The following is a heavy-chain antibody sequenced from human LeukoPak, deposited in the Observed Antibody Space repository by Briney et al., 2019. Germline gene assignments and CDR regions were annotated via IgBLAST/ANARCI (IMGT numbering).Heavy chain of an antibody. V-gene: IGHV3-30*18. CDR2: TSFDGSKK. CDR3: AKDQQQLVPRWFDY. CDR1: GLIFGSYG. J-gene: IGHJ4*02. D-gene: IGHD6-13*01. Sequence: GGSLRLSCAASGLIFGSYGMHWVRQAPGKGLEWVSVTSFDGSKKYYADSVKGRFTISRDNSKNTLYLQMNSLRAEDTAVYYCAKDQQQLVPRWFDYWGQGTLVTVSS.